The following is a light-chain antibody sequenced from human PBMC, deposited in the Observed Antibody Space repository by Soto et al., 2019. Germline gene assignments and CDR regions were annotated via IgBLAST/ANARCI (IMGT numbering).Light chain of an antibody. CDR1: MRISNY. Sequence: DIPVIQSPSSLSASVGDRVTITCRAKMRISNYLNWYQQKPGKAPKLLISGASTLQSGVPSRFSGSGSGADFTLTSSSLQPDDSATYYCQQSHSTPLAFGGGTKLEIK. CDR3: QQSHSTPLA. J-gene: IGKJ4*01. V-gene: IGKV1-39*01. CDR2: GAS.